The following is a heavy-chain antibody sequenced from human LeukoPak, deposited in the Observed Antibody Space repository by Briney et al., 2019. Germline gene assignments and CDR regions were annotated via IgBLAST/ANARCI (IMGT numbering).Heavy chain of an antibody. J-gene: IGHJ5*02. CDR1: GFTFSTYA. D-gene: IGHD2-2*01. CDR3: ARLKVDQLPP. V-gene: IGHV3-30*04. CDR2: ILYDGSNK. Sequence: PGRSLRLSCAASGFTFSTYAMHWVRQAPGKGLEWVAVILYDGSNKYYADSVKGRFTISRDNSKNTLYLQMNSLRGEDTAMYYCARLKVDQLPPWGQGTLVTVSS.